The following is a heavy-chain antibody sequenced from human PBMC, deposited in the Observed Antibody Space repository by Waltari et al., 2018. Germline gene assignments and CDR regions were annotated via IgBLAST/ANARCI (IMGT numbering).Heavy chain of an antibody. Sequence: QVQLQQWGAGLLKPSETLSLTCAVYGGSFSGYYWSWIRQPPGKGLEWIGEINHSGSTNYNPSLKSRVTISVDTSKNQFSLKLSSVTAADTAVYYCARVYSFSSSSSMDWFDPWGQGTLVTVSS. CDR3: ARVYSFSSSSSMDWFDP. J-gene: IGHJ5*02. CDR1: GGSFSGYY. D-gene: IGHD6-6*01. CDR2: INHSGST. V-gene: IGHV4-34*01.